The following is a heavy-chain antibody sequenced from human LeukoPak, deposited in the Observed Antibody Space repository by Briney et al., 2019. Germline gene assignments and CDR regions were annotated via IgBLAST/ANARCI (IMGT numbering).Heavy chain of an antibody. CDR3: ARDGGSLYYYYYGMDV. CDR2: ISAYNGNT. CDR1: GYTFTSYG. J-gene: IGHJ6*02. Sequence: ASVKVSCKAPGYTFTSYGISWVRQAPGQGLEWMGWISAYNGNTNYAQKLQGRVTMTTDTSTSTAYMELRSLRSDDTAVYYCARDGGSLYYYYYGMDVWGQGTTVTVSS. D-gene: IGHD3-10*01. V-gene: IGHV1-18*01.